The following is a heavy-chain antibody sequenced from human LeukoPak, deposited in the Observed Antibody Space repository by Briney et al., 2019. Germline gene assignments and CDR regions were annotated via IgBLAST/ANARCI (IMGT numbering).Heavy chain of an antibody. Sequence: SETLSLTCTVSGGSISSYYWSWIRQPPGKGLEWIGYIYYSGSTNYNPSLKSRVTISVDTSKNQFSLKLSSVTAADTALYYCARDYDSSGYDAFDIWGQGTMVTVSS. D-gene: IGHD3-22*01. V-gene: IGHV4-59*01. CDR2: IYYSGST. CDR1: GGSISSYY. J-gene: IGHJ3*02. CDR3: ARDYDSSGYDAFDI.